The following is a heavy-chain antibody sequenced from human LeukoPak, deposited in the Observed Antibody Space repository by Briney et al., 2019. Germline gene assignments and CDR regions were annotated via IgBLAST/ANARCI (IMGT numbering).Heavy chain of an antibody. CDR2: IYTSGST. Sequence: SETLSLTCTVSGGSISSYYWSWIRQPAGKGLEWIGRIYTSGSTNYNPSLKSRVTMSVDTSKNQFSLKLSSVTPEDTAVYYCARATGYSYGYYYYYYMDVWGKGTTVTVSS. D-gene: IGHD5-18*01. J-gene: IGHJ6*03. V-gene: IGHV4-4*07. CDR3: ARATGYSYGYYYYYYMDV. CDR1: GGSISSYY.